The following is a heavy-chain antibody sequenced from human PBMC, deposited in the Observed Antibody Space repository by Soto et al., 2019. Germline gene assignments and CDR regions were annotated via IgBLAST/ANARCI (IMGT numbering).Heavy chain of an antibody. D-gene: IGHD5-18*01. V-gene: IGHV3-23*01. Sequence: EVQLLESGGGLVQPGGSLRLSCAASGFTFSSYAMSWVRQAPGKGLEWVSVISGSGDSTYYADSVKGRFTISRDNSKNTLYLQMNSLRVEDTAVYYCARVDTAMVFDYWGQGTLVTVSS. CDR1: GFTFSSYA. J-gene: IGHJ4*02. CDR3: ARVDTAMVFDY. CDR2: ISGSGDST.